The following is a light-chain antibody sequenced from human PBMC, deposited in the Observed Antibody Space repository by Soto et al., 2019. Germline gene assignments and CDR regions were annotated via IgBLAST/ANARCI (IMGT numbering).Light chain of an antibody. CDR3: QAYDSSLSGRV. J-gene: IGLJ1*01. Sequence: QAVVTQPPSVSGAPGQRVTISCTGTSSNIGAGYDVHWYQQAPGTAPKLLVYGNNNRPSGVPDRFSGSKSGTSASLAITGLQAEDEADYYCQAYDSSLSGRVFGTGTKVTVL. V-gene: IGLV1-40*01. CDR2: GNN. CDR1: SSNIGAGYD.